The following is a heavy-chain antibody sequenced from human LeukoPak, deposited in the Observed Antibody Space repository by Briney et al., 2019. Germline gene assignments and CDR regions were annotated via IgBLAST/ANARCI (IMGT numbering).Heavy chain of an antibody. CDR1: GFTFSSFT. V-gene: IGHV3-23*01. CDR2: SSDGSRDT. CDR3: TTRLRNHFDY. D-gene: IGHD5-12*01. J-gene: IGHJ4*02. Sequence: PGGSLRLSCATSGFTFSSFTMNWVRQAPGKGLEWVSTSSDGSRDTHYAGSVKGRFTISRDDSQNIVYLQMDSLRAEDTALYYCTTRLRNHFDYWGQGTQVTVSS.